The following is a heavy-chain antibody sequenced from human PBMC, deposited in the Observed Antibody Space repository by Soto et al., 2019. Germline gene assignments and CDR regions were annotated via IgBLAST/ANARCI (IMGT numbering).Heavy chain of an antibody. J-gene: IGHJ5*02. CDR1: GLTFSDHH. D-gene: IGHD1-20*01. CDR3: PRRITGAPPAAGAS. CDR2: IRNKANSYTT. Sequence: EVQLVESGGGLVQPGGSLRLSCVASGLTFSDHHMDWVRQAPGKGLQWVGRIRNKANSYTTDYVASVKGRFTISRDDSKNSLYLKMNSLKPEDTAVYYGPRRITGAPPAAGASWGQGTLVTVSP. V-gene: IGHV3-72*01.